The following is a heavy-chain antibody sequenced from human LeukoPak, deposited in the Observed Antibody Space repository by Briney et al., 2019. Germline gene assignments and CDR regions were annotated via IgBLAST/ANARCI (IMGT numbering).Heavy chain of an antibody. V-gene: IGHV4-34*01. Sequence: PSETLSLTCTVSGGSFSFYSWHWIRQPPGEGLDWIGEIDNRGSTQYKPSLRSRGIISIDTSGNHFSLKLTSVTAADTAVYFCARDSDSGFQWGQGMLVTVSS. J-gene: IGHJ4*02. CDR1: GGSFSFYS. D-gene: IGHD3-16*01. CDR2: IDNRGST. CDR3: ARDSDSGFQ.